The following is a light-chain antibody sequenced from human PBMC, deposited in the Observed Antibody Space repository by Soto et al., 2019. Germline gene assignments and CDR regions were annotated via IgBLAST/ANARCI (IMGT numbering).Light chain of an antibody. J-gene: IGKJ1*01. CDR2: DAS. CDR1: QGVSSY. CDR3: QQYGSSPT. Sequence: IVLTQSPATLSLSPGDRATLSCRASQGVSSYLAWYQQKPGQAPRLLIYDASNRATGIPERFSGSGSGTDFTLTINRLEPEDFAVYYCQQYGSSPTFGLGTKVDIK. V-gene: IGKV3-20*01.